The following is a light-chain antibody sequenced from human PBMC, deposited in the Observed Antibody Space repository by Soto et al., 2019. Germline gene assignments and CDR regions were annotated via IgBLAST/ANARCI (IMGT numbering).Light chain of an antibody. V-gene: IGLV1-40*01. CDR2: SNN. J-gene: IGLJ3*02. CDR1: SSNIGAGFD. CDR3: LSWDDSLNGV. Sequence: QSVLTQPPSVSGAPGQRVTISCTGSSSNIGAGFDVHWYHQIAGTAPKLLIYSNNQRPSGVPDRFSGSKSGTSASLAISELQSEDEAHYYCLSWDDSLNGVFGGGTKLTVL.